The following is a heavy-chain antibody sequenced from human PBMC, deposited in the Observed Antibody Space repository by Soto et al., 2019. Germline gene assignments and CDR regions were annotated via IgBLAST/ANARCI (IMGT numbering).Heavy chain of an antibody. CDR2: IGTDTVTK. J-gene: IGHJ3*01. D-gene: IGHD3-16*02. CDR1: GFTFSAHT. CDR3: AKDRGIIVKAGDAFDV. V-gene: IGHV3-48*02. Sequence: PGGSLRLSCAASGFTFSAHTMTWVRQAPGKGLEWVSYIGTDTVTKHYPDSVRGRFTISRDNAKNSLYLQMDSLRDEDTAVYYCAKDRGIIVKAGDAFDVWGQGTKITVSS.